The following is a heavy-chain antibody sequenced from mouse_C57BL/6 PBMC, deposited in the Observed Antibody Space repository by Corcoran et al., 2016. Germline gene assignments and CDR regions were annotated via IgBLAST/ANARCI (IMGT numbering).Heavy chain of an antibody. CDR1: GYTFTTYG. CDR3: ASDDYDYY. V-gene: IGHV9-3*01. J-gene: IGHJ2*01. CDR2: INTYSGVP. Sequence: QIQWVQSGPELKKPEETAKISCKASGYTFTTYGMSWVKQAPGKGLKWMGWINTYSGVPTYADDFKGRFAFSLETSASTAYLQINNLKNEDTATYFCASDDYDYYWGQGTTLIVSS. D-gene: IGHD2-4*01.